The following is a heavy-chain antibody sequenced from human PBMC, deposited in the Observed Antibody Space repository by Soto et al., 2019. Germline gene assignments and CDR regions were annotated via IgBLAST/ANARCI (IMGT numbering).Heavy chain of an antibody. CDR1: GGTFSSYA. Sequence: QVQLVQSGAEVKKPGSSVKVSCKASGGTFSSYAISWVRQAPGQGLEWMGGTIPIFGTANYAQKFQGRVTITADKSTSTAYMELSSLRSEDTAVYYCARGKYCGGDCYAEYFQHWGQGTLVTVSS. CDR3: ARGKYCGGDCYAEYFQH. V-gene: IGHV1-69*06. CDR2: TIPIFGTA. J-gene: IGHJ1*01. D-gene: IGHD2-21*02.